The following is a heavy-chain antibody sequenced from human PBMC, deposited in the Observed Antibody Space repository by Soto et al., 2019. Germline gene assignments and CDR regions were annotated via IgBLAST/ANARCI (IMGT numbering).Heavy chain of an antibody. D-gene: IGHD3-22*01. CDR3: AKSIVVGNYYYYGMDV. CDR2: ISGSGGST. J-gene: IGHJ6*02. CDR1: GFTFSSYA. V-gene: IGHV3-23*01. Sequence: QPGGSLRLSCAASGFTFSSYAMSWVRQAPGKGLEWVSAISGSGGSTYYADSVKGRFTISRDNSKNTLYLQMNSLRAEDTAVYYCAKSIVVGNYYYYGMDVWGQGTTVTVSS.